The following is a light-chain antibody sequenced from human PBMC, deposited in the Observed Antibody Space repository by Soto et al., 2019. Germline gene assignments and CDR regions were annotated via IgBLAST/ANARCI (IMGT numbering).Light chain of an antibody. Sequence: DIQMTQLPSSMSASVGDRVTITCRASRGISRWLAWYHQKPGKAPNLLIYSASTLHSGVPSRFSGSGSGTDFTLTISSLQPEDFGTYYCQQANSFPLTFGPGTKVDMK. CDR1: RGISRW. J-gene: IGKJ3*01. V-gene: IGKV1-12*01. CDR3: QQANSFPLT. CDR2: SAS.